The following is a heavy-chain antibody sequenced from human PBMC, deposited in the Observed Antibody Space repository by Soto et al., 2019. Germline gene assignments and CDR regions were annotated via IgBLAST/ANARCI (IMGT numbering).Heavy chain of an antibody. J-gene: IGHJ5*02. CDR1: GYTFTGYY. D-gene: IGHD2-2*01. CDR3: ARGGIVLVPAAISYNWFDP. V-gene: IGHV1-2*04. CDR2: INPNSGGT. Sequence: ASVKVSCKASGYTFTGYYMHWVRQAPGQGLEWMGWINPNSGGTNYAQKFQGWVTMTRDTSISTAYMELSRLRSDDTAVYYRARGGIVLVPAAISYNWFDPWGQGTLVTVSS.